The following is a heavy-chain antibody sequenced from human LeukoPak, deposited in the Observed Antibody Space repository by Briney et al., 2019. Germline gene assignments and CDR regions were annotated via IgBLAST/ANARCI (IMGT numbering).Heavy chain of an antibody. D-gene: IGHD4-17*01. CDR1: GFTVSSNY. V-gene: IGHV3-23*01. J-gene: IGHJ2*01. CDR3: AKDTVTTLGVVFDL. CDR2: ISGSGSYT. Sequence: GGSLRLSCAASGFTVSSNYMSWVRQAPGKGLEWVSAISGSGSYTDYADSVKGRFTISKDNSKNTLYMRMSSLRAEDTAVYYCAKDTVTTLGVVFDLWGRGTLVTVSS.